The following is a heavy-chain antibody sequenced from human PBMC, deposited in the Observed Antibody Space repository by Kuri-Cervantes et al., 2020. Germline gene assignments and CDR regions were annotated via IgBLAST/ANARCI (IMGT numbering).Heavy chain of an antibody. D-gene: IGHD5-24*01. Sequence: SETLSLTCAVSGGSISSYYWSWIRQPPGKGLEYIGYTYYSGSTNYNPSLKSRVTISTDTSKNQFSLKLSSVTAADTAVYYCARLGRAFDYWGQGTLVTVSS. CDR1: GGSISSYY. V-gene: IGHV4-59*01. J-gene: IGHJ4*02. CDR3: ARLGRAFDY. CDR2: TYYSGST.